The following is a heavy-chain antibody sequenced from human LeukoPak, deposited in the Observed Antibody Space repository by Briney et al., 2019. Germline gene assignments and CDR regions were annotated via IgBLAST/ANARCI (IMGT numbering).Heavy chain of an antibody. CDR3: ARHRGEADGYNPFDY. CDR1: GGSINRYY. V-gene: IGHV4-59*08. D-gene: IGHD5-24*01. J-gene: IGHJ4*02. Sequence: SETLSLTCIVSGGSINRYYWNWIRQPPGKGLEWIGNIYHSGSTNYNPSLKSRVTISVDTSKNQFSLKLTSVTAADTPVYYCARHRGEADGYNPFDYWGQGTLVTVSS. CDR2: IYHSGST.